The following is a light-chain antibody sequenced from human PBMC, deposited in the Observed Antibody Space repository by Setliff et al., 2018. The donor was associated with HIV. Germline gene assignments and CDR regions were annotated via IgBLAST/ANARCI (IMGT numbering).Light chain of an antibody. V-gene: IGLV2-23*02. CDR3: CSYAGSSSLYV. J-gene: IGLJ1*01. CDR2: EVS. Sequence: QSALAQPPSVSGSPGQSVTISCTGTSGDVGSSNRVSWYQQHPGKAPKLLIYEVSKWPSGVSNRFSGSKSGNTASLTISGLQAEDEADYYCCSYAGSSSLYVFGTGTKVTVL. CDR1: SGDVGSSNR.